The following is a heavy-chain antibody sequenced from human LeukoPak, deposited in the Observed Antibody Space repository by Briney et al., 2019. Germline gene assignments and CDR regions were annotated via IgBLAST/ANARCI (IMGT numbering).Heavy chain of an antibody. CDR2: ISGSGGST. CDR1: GFTFSSYA. V-gene: IGHV3-23*01. D-gene: IGHD1-26*01. CDR3: AIYSGSYYGFDY. Sequence: GGSLRLSCAASGFTFSSYAMSWVRQAPGKGLEWVSAISGSGGSTYYADSVKGRFTISRDNSQNTLYLQMNSLRAEDTAVYYCAIYSGSYYGFDYWGQGNLVTVSS. J-gene: IGHJ4*02.